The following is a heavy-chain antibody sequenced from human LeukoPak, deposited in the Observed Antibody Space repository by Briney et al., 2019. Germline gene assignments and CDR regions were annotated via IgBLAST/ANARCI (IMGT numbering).Heavy chain of an antibody. D-gene: IGHD2-2*01. CDR3: AREICRSTSCHQYNWFDP. CDR2: VFYTGST. Sequence: SETPSLTCLVSGGSLSSISSYWGWIRPPPRKGLEWIGSVFYTGSTYYNPSLKSRVTISVDTTENQFSLKLTSVTGAHTAVYYCAREICRSTSCHQYNWFDPWGQGSLVSVSS. J-gene: IGHJ5*02. V-gene: IGHV4-39*07. CDR1: GGSLSSISSY.